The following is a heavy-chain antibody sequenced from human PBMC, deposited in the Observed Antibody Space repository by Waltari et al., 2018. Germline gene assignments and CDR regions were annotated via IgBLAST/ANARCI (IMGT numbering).Heavy chain of an antibody. CDR3: AKHLTLVRGIGPYFDY. CDR2: ISGSGDNT. V-gene: IGHV3-23*01. CDR1: GFTFSNYA. J-gene: IGHJ4*02. D-gene: IGHD3-10*01. Sequence: EVQLLESGGGLVQPGGSLRLSCAASGFTFSNYAMSWVRQAPGKGREWGSGISGSGDNTFYVDSVKGRFTISRDNSKNTLYLQMNSLRAEDTAVYYCAKHLTLVRGIGPYFDYWGQGTLVTVSS.